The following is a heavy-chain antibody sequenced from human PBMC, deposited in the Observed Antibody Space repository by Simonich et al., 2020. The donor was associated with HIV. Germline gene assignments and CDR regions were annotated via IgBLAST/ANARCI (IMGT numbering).Heavy chain of an antibody. V-gene: IGHV1-2*02. D-gene: IGHD6-6*01. Sequence: QVQLVQSGTEVKKPGASVNVSCKTSRYTFTGYYLHWVRQAPGQGLEWMGWFNPNRGGTNYALKFQGRVPLTRATSISPAYMELSRLRSDDTAVYYCAKDLTPSIAARPGRHYFDCWGQGTLVTVSS. CDR2: FNPNRGGT. CDR1: RYTFTGYY. J-gene: IGHJ4*02. CDR3: AKDLTPSIAARPGRHYFDC.